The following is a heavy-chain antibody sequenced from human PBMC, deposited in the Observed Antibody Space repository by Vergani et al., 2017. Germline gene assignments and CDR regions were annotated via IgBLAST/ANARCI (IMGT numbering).Heavy chain of an antibody. J-gene: IGHJ4*02. D-gene: IGHD3-22*01. V-gene: IGHV4-34*01. CDR2: INHSGST. CDR3: ARGGYYYESSGYDY. CDR1: GGSFSGYY. Sequence: QVQLQQWGAGLLKPSETLSLTCAVYGGSFSGYYWSWIRQPPGKGLEWIGEINHSGSTNYNPSLKSRVTISVDTSKNQFSLKLSSVTAADTAVYYCARGGYYYESSGYDYWGQGTLVTVSS.